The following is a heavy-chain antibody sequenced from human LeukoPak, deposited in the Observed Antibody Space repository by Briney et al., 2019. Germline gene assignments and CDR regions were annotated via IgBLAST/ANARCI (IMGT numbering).Heavy chain of an antibody. CDR1: GFSVTNNY. CDR2: FYVGGAT. D-gene: IGHD6-19*01. V-gene: IGHV3-53*05. Sequence: QSGGSLRLSCAVSGFSVTNNYMSWVRQAPGKGLEWVSVFYVGGATYYADSVKGRFTISRDNSKNSLYLQMNSLRSDDTALYYCARESESSGWYDYWGQGTLVTVSS. CDR3: ARESESSGWYDY. J-gene: IGHJ4*02.